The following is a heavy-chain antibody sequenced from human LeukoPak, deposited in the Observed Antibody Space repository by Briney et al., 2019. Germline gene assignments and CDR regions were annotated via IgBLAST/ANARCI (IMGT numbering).Heavy chain of an antibody. CDR3: AKDDPYSSSWCFDSYYGMDV. CDR1: GFTFSSYA. J-gene: IGHJ6*02. Sequence: PGGSLRLSCAASGFTFSSYAMSWVRQAPGKGLEWVSAISGSGGSTYYADYVKGRFTIARDNSKNTLYLQMNSLRAEDTAVYYCAKDDPYSSSWCFDSYYGMDVWGQGTTVTVSS. D-gene: IGHD6-13*01. CDR2: ISGSGGST. V-gene: IGHV3-23*01.